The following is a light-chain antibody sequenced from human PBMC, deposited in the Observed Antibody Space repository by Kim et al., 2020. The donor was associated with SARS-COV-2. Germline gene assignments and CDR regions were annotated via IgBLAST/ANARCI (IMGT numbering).Light chain of an antibody. CDR3: QQFGASFT. CDR2: AAS. Sequence: LHPGEGATLSCRASQPLSNSALAWYQQRLGQAPRLLIYAASIRATGVPDKFSGSGSGTDFTLTISRLDPEDFAVYYCQQFGASFTFGPGTKVDIK. V-gene: IGKV3-20*01. J-gene: IGKJ3*01. CDR1: QPLSNSA.